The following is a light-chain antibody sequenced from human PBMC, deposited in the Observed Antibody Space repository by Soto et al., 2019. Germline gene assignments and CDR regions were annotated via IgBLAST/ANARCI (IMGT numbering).Light chain of an antibody. CDR2: EVT. J-gene: IGLJ2*01. Sequence: QSALTQPASVSGSPGQSITISCTGTSSDLGAYNYVSWYQHNPGKAPKLMIYEVTKRPSGVSNRFSGSKSGNTASLTISGLQAEDEADYYCSSYTSSSTVVFGGGTKVTVL. CDR1: SSDLGAYNY. V-gene: IGLV2-14*01. CDR3: SSYTSSSTVV.